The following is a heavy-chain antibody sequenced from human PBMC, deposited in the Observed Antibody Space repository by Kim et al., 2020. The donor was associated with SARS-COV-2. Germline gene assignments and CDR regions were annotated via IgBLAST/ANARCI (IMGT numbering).Heavy chain of an antibody. CDR1: GGSFSGYY. J-gene: IGHJ6*02. D-gene: IGHD3-10*01. CDR3: ARAMVRGVIRIRYGMDV. CDR2: INHSGST. V-gene: IGHV4-34*01. Sequence: SETLSLTCAVYGGSFSGYYWSWIRQPPGKGLEWIGEINHSGSTNYNPSLKSRVTISVDTSKNQFSLKLSSVTAADTAVYYCARAMVRGVIRIRYGMDVWGQGTTVTVSS.